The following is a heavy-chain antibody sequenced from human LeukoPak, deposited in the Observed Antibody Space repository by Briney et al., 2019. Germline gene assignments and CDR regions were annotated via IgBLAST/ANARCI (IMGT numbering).Heavy chain of an antibody. D-gene: IGHD3-3*01. J-gene: IGHJ5*02. V-gene: IGHV1-69*05. CDR2: IIPIFGTA. CDR3: ARDFWSGYYQYNWFDP. CDR1: GGTFSSYA. Sequence: ASVKVSFKASGGTFSSYAISWVRQAPGQGLEWMGGIIPIFGTANYAQKFQGRVTITTDESTSTAYMELSGLRSEDTAVYYCARDFWSGYYQYNWFDPWGQGTLGTVSS.